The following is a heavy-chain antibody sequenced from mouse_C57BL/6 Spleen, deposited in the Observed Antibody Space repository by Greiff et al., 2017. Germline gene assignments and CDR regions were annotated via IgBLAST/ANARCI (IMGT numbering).Heavy chain of an antibody. CDR1: GYTFTDYE. CDR3: TSEGYSNHDCDY. Sequence: VQLQQSGAELVRPGASVTLSCKASGYTFTDYEMHWVKQTPVHGLEWIGAIDPETGGTAYNQKFKGKAILTADKSSSTAYMALRSLTSEDSAVYYCTSEGYSNHDCDYWCQGTTLTVAS. J-gene: IGHJ2*01. V-gene: IGHV1-15*01. D-gene: IGHD2-5*01. CDR2: IDPETGGT.